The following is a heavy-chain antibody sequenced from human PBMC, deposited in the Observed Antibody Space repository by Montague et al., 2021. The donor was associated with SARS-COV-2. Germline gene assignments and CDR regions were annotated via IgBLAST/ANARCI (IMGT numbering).Heavy chain of an antibody. J-gene: IGHJ6*02. D-gene: IGHD7-27*01. CDR1: GGSISSCY. V-gene: IGHV4-59*13. CDR2: VIDNGST. Sequence: SETLSLTCTVSGGSISSCYWSWIRLRQANGLEWVGHVIDNGSTNYTPSLKSRVTISVDTTKNQFSLKLSSVTAADTAVYYCARGVWGRGGIDVWGQGTTVTVSS. CDR3: ARGVWGRGGIDV.